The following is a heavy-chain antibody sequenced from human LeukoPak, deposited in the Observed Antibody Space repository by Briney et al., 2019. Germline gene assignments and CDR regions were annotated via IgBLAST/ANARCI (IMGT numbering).Heavy chain of an antibody. J-gene: IGHJ4*02. CDR1: GYTFTSYA. CDR3: ARSRFLEWLFHFDY. V-gene: IGHV1-3*01. D-gene: IGHD3-3*01. Sequence: PRASVKVSCQASGYTFTSYAMHWVRQAPGQRLEWMGWINAGNGNTKYSQKFQGRVTITRDTSASTAYMELSSLRSEDTAVYYCARSRFLEWLFHFDYWGQGTLVTVSS. CDR2: INAGNGNT.